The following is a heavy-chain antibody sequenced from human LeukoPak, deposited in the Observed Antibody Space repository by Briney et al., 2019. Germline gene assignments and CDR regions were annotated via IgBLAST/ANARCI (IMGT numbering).Heavy chain of an antibody. D-gene: IGHD1-26*01. J-gene: IGHJ4*02. CDR3: ARDPARGRPNFFDY. V-gene: IGHV3-21*01. Sequence: PGRSLRLSCAASGFTFSSYAMRWVRQAPGKGLEWVSSISSSSAYIYYADSVKGRFTISRDNAKNSLFLQMNSLRAEDTAVYYCARDPARGRPNFFDYWGQGTLVTVSS. CDR1: GFTFSSYA. CDR2: ISSSSAYI.